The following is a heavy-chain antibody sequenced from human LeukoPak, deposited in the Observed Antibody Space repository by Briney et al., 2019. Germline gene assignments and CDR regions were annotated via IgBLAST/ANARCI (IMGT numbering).Heavy chain of an antibody. J-gene: IGHJ3*02. Sequence: GGSLRLSCAASGFTFSSYWIHWVRQAPGKGLVWVSRINSDGSGTTYADSVKGRFTISRDNVKNTLYLQMNGLRAEDTAVYYCARTTSMSYVGDAFDIWGQGTMVTVSS. CDR3: ARTTSMSYVGDAFDI. CDR1: GFTFSSYW. D-gene: IGHD1-26*01. CDR2: INSDGSGT. V-gene: IGHV3-74*01.